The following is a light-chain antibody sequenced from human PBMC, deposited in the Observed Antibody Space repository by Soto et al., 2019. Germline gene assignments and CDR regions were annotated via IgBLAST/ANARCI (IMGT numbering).Light chain of an antibody. J-gene: IGKJ1*01. V-gene: IGKV3-20*01. Sequence: EIVLTQSPDTLSLSSGERATLSCRASQSVSSSYLAWYHQKPGQAPRLLIYGASTRATGIPDRFSGSESGTDFTLTISRLEPEDSAVYYCQQYGSSPRTFGQGTKVEIK. CDR1: QSVSSSY. CDR2: GAS. CDR3: QQYGSSPRT.